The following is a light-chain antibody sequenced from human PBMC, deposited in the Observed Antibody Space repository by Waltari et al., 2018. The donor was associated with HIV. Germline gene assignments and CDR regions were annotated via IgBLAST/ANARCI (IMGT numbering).Light chain of an antibody. V-gene: IGLV3-1*01. CDR2: QET. CDR1: KLGESY. Sequence: SYELTQSPSVSVSPGQTASMTCSGDKLGESYAYWYQQKPGQSPVLVIYQETKRPSGIPERFSGSNSRNTATLTISGTQAMDEADYYCQAWDSSLVVFGGGTKLTVL. J-gene: IGLJ2*01. CDR3: QAWDSSLVV.